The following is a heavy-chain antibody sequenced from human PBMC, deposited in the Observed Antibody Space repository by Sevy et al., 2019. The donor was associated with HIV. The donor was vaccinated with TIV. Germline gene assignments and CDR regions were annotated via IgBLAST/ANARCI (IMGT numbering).Heavy chain of an antibody. CDR1: GFTFSSYS. D-gene: IGHD1-26*01. CDR3: AKERGGSYIPYFYGMDV. J-gene: IGHJ6*02. V-gene: IGHV3-48*02. Sequence: GGSLRLSCAASGFTFSSYSMNWVRQAPGKGLEWVSYISSSSSTIYYADSVKGRFTISRDNAKNSLYLQMNSLRDEDTAVYYCAKERGGSYIPYFYGMDVWGQGTAVTVSS. CDR2: ISSSSSTI.